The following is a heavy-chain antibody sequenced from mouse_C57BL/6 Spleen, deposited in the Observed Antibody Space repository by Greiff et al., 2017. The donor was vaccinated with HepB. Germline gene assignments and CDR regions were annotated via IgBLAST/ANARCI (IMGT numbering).Heavy chain of an antibody. D-gene: IGHD1-1*01. CDR3: ARPLLLLPYYAMDD. CDR2: ISSGSSTI. V-gene: IGHV5-17*01. J-gene: IGHJ4*01. Sequence: EVKLVESGGGLVKPGGSLKLSCAASGFTFSDYGMHWVRQAPEKGLEWVAYISSGSSTIYYADTVKGRFTISRDNAKNTLFLQMTSLRSEDTAMYYCARPLLLLPYYAMDDWGQGTSVTVSS. CDR1: GFTFSDYG.